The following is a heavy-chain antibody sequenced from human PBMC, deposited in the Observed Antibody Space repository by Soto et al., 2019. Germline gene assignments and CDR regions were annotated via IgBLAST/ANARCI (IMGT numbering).Heavy chain of an antibody. CDR3: AHYSSTCSFDY. J-gene: IGHJ4*02. V-gene: IGHV2-5*02. CDR1: GFSLNTGGLG. D-gene: IGHD6-13*01. CDR2: IYWDYDK. Sequence: SGPRLVNPTQTLTLTCTFSGFSLNTGGLGVGWIRQPPGKALEWLALIYWDYDKRYNPSLKSRLTITRDTSKNQVVLTMTNMDPVDTATYYCAHYSSTCSFDYWGQGTLVTVSS.